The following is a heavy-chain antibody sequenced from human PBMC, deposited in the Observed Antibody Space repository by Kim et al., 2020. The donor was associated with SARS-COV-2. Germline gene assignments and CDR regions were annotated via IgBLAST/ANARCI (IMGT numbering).Heavy chain of an antibody. CDR3: AKDSAAGTYYYYYGMDV. D-gene: IGHD6-13*01. Sequence: GGSLRLSCAASGFTFSSYAMHWVRQAPGKGLEWVAVIWYDGSNKYYADSVKGRFTISRDNSKNTLYLQMNSLRAEDTAVYYCAKDSAAGTYYYYYGMDVWGQGTTVTVSS. J-gene: IGHJ6*02. CDR2: IWYDGSNK. V-gene: IGHV3-33*06. CDR1: GFTFSSYA.